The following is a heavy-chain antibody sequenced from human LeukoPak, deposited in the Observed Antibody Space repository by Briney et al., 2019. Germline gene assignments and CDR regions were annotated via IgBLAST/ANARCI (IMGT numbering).Heavy chain of an antibody. V-gene: IGHV3-7*01. D-gene: IGHD1-26*01. CDR2: IKQDGSEK. CDR3: ARDEAGATNDY. Sequence: GGSLRLSCAASGFAFSKYWMTWVRQAPGKGLEWVACIKQDGSEKYYVDSVRGRFTISRDNAKNSLYLQMNSLRAEDTAVYYRARDEAGATNDYWGQGTLVTVSS. J-gene: IGHJ4*02. CDR1: GFAFSKYW.